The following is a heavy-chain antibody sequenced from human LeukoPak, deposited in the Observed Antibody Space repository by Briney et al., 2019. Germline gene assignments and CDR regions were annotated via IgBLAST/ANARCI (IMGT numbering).Heavy chain of an antibody. CDR2: ISGSGGST. J-gene: IGHJ4*02. CDR1: GFTFSSYA. CDR3: AKDARVRGVITLDY. D-gene: IGHD3-10*01. Sequence: GASLRLSCAASGFTFSSYAMSLVRQAPGKGLEWVSAISGSGGSTYYADSVKGRFTISRDNSKNTLYLQMNSLRAEDTAVYYCAKDARVRGVITLDYWGQGTLVTVSS. V-gene: IGHV3-23*01.